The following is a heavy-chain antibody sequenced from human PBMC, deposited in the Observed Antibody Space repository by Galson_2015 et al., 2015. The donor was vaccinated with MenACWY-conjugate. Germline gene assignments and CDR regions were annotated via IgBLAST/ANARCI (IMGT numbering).Heavy chain of an antibody. CDR2: INSDGSST. J-gene: IGHJ3*02. V-gene: IGHV3-74*01. CDR3: ARKGPNGRPPDGFDI. Sequence: SLRLSCAASGFSFSSYWMHWVRQLPGKGPVWVSRINSDGSSTSHADSVKGRFTISRDNAKNTLYLQMSSLRAEDTAVYYCARKGPNGRPPDGFDIWGQGTMVTVSS. CDR1: GFSFSSYW. D-gene: IGHD2-8*01.